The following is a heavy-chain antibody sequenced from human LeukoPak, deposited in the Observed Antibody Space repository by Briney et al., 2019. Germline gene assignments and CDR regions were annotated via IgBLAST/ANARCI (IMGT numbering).Heavy chain of an antibody. CDR2: ISSNGGST. J-gene: IGHJ4*02. CDR3: VIGSSGWYPMVPFDY. CDR1: GFTFSSYA. V-gene: IGHV3-64D*09. D-gene: IGHD6-19*01. Sequence: GGSPRLSCSASGFTFSSYAMHWVRQAPGKGLEYVSAISSNGGSTYYADSVKGRFTISRDNSKNTLYLQMSSLRAEDTAVYYCVIGSSGWYPMVPFDYWGQGTLVTVSS.